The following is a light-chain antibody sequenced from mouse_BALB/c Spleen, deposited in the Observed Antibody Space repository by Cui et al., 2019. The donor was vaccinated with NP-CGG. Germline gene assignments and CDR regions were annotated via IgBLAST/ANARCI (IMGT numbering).Light chain of an antibody. J-gene: IGLJ1*01. CDR1: TGAVTTSNY. CDR2: GTN. CDR3: ALWYSNHWV. V-gene: IGLV1*01. Sequence: QAVLTQAYALTTSPGETVTPTCRSNTGAVTTSNYANWVQEKPDHLFTGLIGGTNNRPPGVPARFSGSLIGDKAALTITGAQTEDEAIYFCALWYSNHWVFGGGTKLTVL.